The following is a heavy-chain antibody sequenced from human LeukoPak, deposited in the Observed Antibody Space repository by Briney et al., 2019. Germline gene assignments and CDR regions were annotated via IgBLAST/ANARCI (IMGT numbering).Heavy chain of an antibody. D-gene: IGHD5-18*01. Sequence: GGSLRLSCAASGFTFSSYEMNWVRQAPGKGLEWVANISSSGSTKYYADSVKGRFTISRDNAKDSLYLQMNNLRAEDTAVYYCARHLWLSGNDYWGQGTLVTVSS. CDR1: GFTFSSYE. CDR2: ISSSGSTK. J-gene: IGHJ4*02. V-gene: IGHV3-48*03. CDR3: ARHLWLSGNDY.